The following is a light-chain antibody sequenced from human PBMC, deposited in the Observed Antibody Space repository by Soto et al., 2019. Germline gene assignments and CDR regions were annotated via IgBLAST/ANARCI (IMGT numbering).Light chain of an antibody. V-gene: IGKV3-11*01. CDR2: DAS. CDR1: QSVSSY. J-gene: IGKJ5*01. Sequence: EIVLTQSPATLSSAPGERATLSCRASQSVSSYLAWYQQKPGQAPRLLIYDASNRATGIPARFSGSGSGTDFTLTISSLEHEDFAVYYCQQSSTFGHGTRLEIK. CDR3: QQSST.